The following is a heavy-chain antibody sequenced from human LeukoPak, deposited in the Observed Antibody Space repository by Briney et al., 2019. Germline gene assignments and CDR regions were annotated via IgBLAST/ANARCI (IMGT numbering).Heavy chain of an antibody. CDR2: IKQDGSEK. J-gene: IGHJ6*03. CDR1: GFTFSNVW. CDR3: AKGGGGRLIYYYYMDV. D-gene: IGHD3-16*01. Sequence: GGSLRLSCAASGFTFSNVWMSWVRQAPGKGLEWVANIKQDGSEKYYVDSVKGRFTISRDNAKNSLYLQMNSLRAEDMALYYCAKGGGGRLIYYYYMDVWGKGTTVTVSS. V-gene: IGHV3-7*03.